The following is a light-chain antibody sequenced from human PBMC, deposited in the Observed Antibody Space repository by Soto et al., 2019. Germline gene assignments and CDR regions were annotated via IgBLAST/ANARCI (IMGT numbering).Light chain of an antibody. CDR3: QQYNTYWT. CDR2: KAS. CDR1: QSISSS. V-gene: IGKV1-5*03. Sequence: DIQMTQSPSTLSASVGDRVTITCRASQSISSSLAWYQQKPGKAPKLLIYKASSLESGVPSRFSGSGSGTVFTLTSSSLHPDDFAAYYCQQYNTYWTFGQGTKVEIK. J-gene: IGKJ1*01.